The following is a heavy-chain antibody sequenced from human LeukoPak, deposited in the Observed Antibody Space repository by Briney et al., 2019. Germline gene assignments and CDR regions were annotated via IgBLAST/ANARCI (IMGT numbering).Heavy chain of an antibody. CDR1: GFTFSDYY. J-gene: IGHJ4*02. CDR2: ISSSSSYT. Sequence: GGSLRLSCAASGFTFSDYYMSWIRQAPGKGLAWVSYISSSSSYTNYADSVKGRFTISRDDAKNSLYLQMNSLRAEDTAVYYCARYCSSTSCYDYWGQGTLVTVSS. CDR3: ARYCSSTSCYDY. D-gene: IGHD2-2*01. V-gene: IGHV3-11*03.